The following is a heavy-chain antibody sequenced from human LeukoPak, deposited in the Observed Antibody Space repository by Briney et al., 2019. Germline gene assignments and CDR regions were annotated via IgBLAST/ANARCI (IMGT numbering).Heavy chain of an antibody. CDR3: ARLNGGY. CDR1: GGSISDYY. Sequence: SETLSLTCTVSGGSISDYYWSWIRQPPGRGLEWIGYINCSGSTNYNPSLKSRVTISVDTSKNQFSLKVTSVTAADTAVYYCARLNGGYWGQGTLVTVSS. D-gene: IGHD1-1*01. V-gene: IGHV4-59*08. J-gene: IGHJ4*02. CDR2: INCSGST.